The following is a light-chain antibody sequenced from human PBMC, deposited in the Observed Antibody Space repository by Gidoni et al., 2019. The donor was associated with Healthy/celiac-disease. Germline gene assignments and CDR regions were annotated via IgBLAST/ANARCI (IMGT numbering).Light chain of an antibody. J-gene: IGLJ3*02. CDR1: TGAVTSGHY. Sequence: QAVVTQEPSLTVYPGGTVTLTCGPSTGAVTSGHYPYWFQQQPGQAPRTLIYDPSNKHSWTPARFSGSLLGGKAALTLSGAQPEDEAEYYCLLSYSGARVFGGGTKLTVL. CDR2: DPS. CDR3: LLSYSGARV. V-gene: IGLV7-46*01.